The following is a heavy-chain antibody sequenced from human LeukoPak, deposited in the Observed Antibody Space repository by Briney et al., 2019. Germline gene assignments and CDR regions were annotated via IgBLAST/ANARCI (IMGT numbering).Heavy chain of an antibody. D-gene: IGHD4-17*01. CDR1: GFTFSSYV. Sequence: GGSLRLSCAASGFTFSSYVMHWVRQAPGKGLEWVAVISYDGSNKYYADSVKGRFTISRDNSKNTLYLQMNSLRGEDTAVYYCASAHDYGDYRGDYWGQGTLVTVSS. CDR2: ISYDGSNK. V-gene: IGHV3-30*04. CDR3: ASAHDYGDYRGDY. J-gene: IGHJ4*02.